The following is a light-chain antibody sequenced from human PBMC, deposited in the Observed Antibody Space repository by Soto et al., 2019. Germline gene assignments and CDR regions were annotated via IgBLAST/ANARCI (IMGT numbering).Light chain of an antibody. J-gene: IGKJ5*01. Sequence: DIQMTQSPSSLSASVGDRVTITCRASQSISSYLNWYQQKPGKAPKLLIYGASSLQSGVPSTFSGSGSGTDFTLTISSLQPEDFATYYCQQSYSTPITFGQGTRLEIK. CDR1: QSISSY. V-gene: IGKV1-39*01. CDR2: GAS. CDR3: QQSYSTPIT.